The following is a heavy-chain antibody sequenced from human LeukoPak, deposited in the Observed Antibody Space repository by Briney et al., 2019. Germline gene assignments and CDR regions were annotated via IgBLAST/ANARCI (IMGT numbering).Heavy chain of an antibody. CDR1: GFTVSSNY. Sequence: GGSLRLSCAASGFTVSSNYMSWVRQAPGKGLEWVAFIRYDGSNKYYADSVKGRFTISRDNSKNTLYLQMNSLRAEDTAVYYCAKEGLTVVPAATPGYGYYYYMDVWGKGTTVTISS. J-gene: IGHJ6*03. D-gene: IGHD2-2*01. CDR3: AKEGLTVVPAATPGYGYYYYMDV. V-gene: IGHV3-30*02. CDR2: IRYDGSNK.